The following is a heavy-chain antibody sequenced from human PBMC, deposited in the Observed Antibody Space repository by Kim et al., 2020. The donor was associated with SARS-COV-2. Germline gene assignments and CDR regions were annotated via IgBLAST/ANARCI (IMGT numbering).Heavy chain of an antibody. CDR1: GFSLSTSGVG. J-gene: IGHJ4*02. Sequence: SGPTLVKPTQTLTLTCTFSGFSLSTSGVGVGWIRQPPGKALEWLALIYWDDDKRYSPSLKSRLTITKDTSKNQVVLTMTNMDPVDTATYYCAHTSIVVVPAAIIGYFDYWGQGTLVTVSS. CDR2: IYWDDDK. D-gene: IGHD2-2*01. CDR3: AHTSIVVVPAAIIGYFDY. V-gene: IGHV2-5*02.